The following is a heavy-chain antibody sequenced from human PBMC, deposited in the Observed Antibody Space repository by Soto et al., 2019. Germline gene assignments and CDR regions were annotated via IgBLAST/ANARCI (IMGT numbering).Heavy chain of an antibody. D-gene: IGHD3-10*01. J-gene: IGHJ4*02. CDR3: ARVRGYYGSGSHFDY. CDR1: GGSISSGGYS. Sequence: SETLSLTCAVSGGSISSGGYSWSWIRQPPGKGLEWIGYIYHSGSTYYNPSLKSRVTISVDRSKNQFSLKLSSVTAADTAVYYCARVRGYYGSGSHFDYWGQGTLVTVSS. V-gene: IGHV4-30-2*01. CDR2: IYHSGST.